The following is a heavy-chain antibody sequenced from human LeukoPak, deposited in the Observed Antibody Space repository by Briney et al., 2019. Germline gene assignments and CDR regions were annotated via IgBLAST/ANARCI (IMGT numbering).Heavy chain of an antibody. Sequence: PSETLSLTCTVSGDSISSGDYYWGWIRQPPGKGLESIGFIYYSGSTFYNPSLKSRVTVSLDTSKNQFFLRLSSVTAADMAMYYCAKGEPTSSGSYYFDYWGHGSLVTVSS. CDR2: IYYSGST. V-gene: IGHV4-30-4*01. D-gene: IGHD1-26*01. J-gene: IGHJ4*01. CDR1: GDSISSGDYY. CDR3: AKGEPTSSGSYYFDY.